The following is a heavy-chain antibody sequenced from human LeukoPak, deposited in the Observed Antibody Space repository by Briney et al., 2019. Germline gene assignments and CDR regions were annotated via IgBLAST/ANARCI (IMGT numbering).Heavy chain of an antibody. CDR1: GYTFTRYY. V-gene: IGHV1-2*02. CDR3: ARVRNPYNWNDDGDAFDI. CDR2: INPNSGGT. D-gene: IGHD1-1*01. J-gene: IGHJ3*02. Sequence: ASVKVSCKASGYTFTRYYMHWVRQAPGQGLEWMGWINPNSGGTNYAQKFQGRVTMTRDTSISTAYMELSRLRSDDTAVYYCARVRNPYNWNDDGDAFDIWGQGTMVTVSS.